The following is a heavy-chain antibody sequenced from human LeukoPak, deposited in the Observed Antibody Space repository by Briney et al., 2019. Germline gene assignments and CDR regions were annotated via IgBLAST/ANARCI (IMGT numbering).Heavy chain of an antibody. Sequence: SVQVSCKASGGTFSSYAISWVRQAPGQGLEWMGGIIPIFGTANYAQKFQGRVTITTDESTSTAYMELSSLRSEDTAVYYCARAIAVAGRDFGYWGQGTLVTVSS. CDR3: ARAIAVAGRDFGY. CDR1: GGTFSSYA. V-gene: IGHV1-69*05. D-gene: IGHD6-19*01. CDR2: IIPIFGTA. J-gene: IGHJ4*02.